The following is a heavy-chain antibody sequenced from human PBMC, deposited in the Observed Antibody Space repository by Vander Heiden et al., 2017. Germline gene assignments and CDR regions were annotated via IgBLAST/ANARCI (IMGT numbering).Heavy chain of an antibody. CDR1: GFTFSSYA. D-gene: IGHD6-6*01. CDR3: AKAEAPQLVYDAVGPI. CDR2: ISGSGGST. J-gene: IGHJ3*02. Sequence: EVQLLESGGGLVQPGGSLRLSCAASGFTFSSYAMSWVHQAPGKGLEWVSAISGSGGSTYYADSVKGRFTISRDNSKNTLYLQMNSLRAEDTAVYYCAKAEAPQLVYDAVGPIWGQGTMVTVSS. V-gene: IGHV3-23*01.